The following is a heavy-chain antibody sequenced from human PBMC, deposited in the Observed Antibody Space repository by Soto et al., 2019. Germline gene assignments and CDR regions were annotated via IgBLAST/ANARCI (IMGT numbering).Heavy chain of an antibody. J-gene: IGHJ6*02. CDR1: GYTFSSYA. Sequence: SVKVSCKASGYTFSSYAISWVRQAPGQGLERMGGIIPIFGTANYAQKFQGRVTITADESTSTAYMELSSMRSEDTSVFYCAAGVMVRGVIRYYGMDVWGQGTTVTVSS. D-gene: IGHD3-10*01. CDR3: AAGVMVRGVIRYYGMDV. V-gene: IGHV1-69*13. CDR2: IIPIFGTA.